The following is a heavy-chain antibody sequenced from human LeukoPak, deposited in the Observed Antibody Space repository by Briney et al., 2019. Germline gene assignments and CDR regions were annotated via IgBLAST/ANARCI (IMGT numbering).Heavy chain of an antibody. CDR1: GYTFTGYY. CDR3: ASSGPYYGSGSVDY. Sequence: ASVTVSCKASGYTFTGYYMHWVRQAPGQGLEWMGWINPNSGGTNYAQKFQGRVTMTRDTSISTAYMELSRLRSDDTAVYYCASSGPYYGSGSVDYWGQGTLVTVSS. CDR2: INPNSGGT. D-gene: IGHD3-10*01. V-gene: IGHV1-2*02. J-gene: IGHJ4*02.